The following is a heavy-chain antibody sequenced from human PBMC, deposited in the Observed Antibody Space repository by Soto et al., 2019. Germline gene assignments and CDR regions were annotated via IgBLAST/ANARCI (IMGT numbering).Heavy chain of an antibody. D-gene: IGHD2-21*02. CDR2: ISGSGGST. J-gene: IGHJ4*02. CDR1: GFTFSSYA. CDR3: AKGGAYCGGDCYSAHFFDY. V-gene: IGHV3-23*01. Sequence: EVQLLESGGGLVQPGGSLRLSCAASGFTFSSYAMSWVRQAPGKGLEWVSAISGSGGSTYYADSVKGRFTISRDNSKNPLYLQMNSLRAEDTAVYYCAKGGAYCGGDCYSAHFFDYWGQGTLVTVSS.